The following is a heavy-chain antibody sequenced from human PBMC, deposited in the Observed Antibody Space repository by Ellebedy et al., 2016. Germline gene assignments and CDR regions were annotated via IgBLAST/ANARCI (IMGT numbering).Heavy chain of an antibody. CDR3: ARESITVAPAEIDL. V-gene: IGHV4-61*01. CDR1: GGSVSSDSYY. D-gene: IGHD2-2*01. Sequence: GSLRLSCTVSGGSVSSDSYYWSWIRQPPGKGLEWIGYIYYTGSTNYNPSLKSRVTISVDTSKNQFSLTLSSVTAADTAVYFCARESITVAPAEIDLWGQGTLVTVSP. CDR2: IYYTGST. J-gene: IGHJ5*02.